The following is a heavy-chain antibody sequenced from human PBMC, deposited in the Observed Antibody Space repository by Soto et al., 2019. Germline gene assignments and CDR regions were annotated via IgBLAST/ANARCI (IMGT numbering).Heavy chain of an antibody. CDR1: GDSISSSSYY. J-gene: IGHJ3*02. D-gene: IGHD1-26*01. CDR2: IYNSGST. V-gene: IGHV4-39*01. CDR3: ARRGSYYGLGDAFDI. Sequence: QLQLQESGPGLVKPSETLSLTCSVSGDSISSSSYYWGWIRQPPGKGLEWIGSIYNSGSTYYNPSLKSRVTISVDTSKNQFSLKLNSVTAADTAVYYCARRGSYYGLGDAFDIWGQGTMVTVSS.